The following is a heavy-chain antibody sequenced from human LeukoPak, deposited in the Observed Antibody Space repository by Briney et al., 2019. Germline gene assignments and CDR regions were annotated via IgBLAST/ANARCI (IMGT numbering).Heavy chain of an antibody. CDR2: INHSGSI. CDR3: ARGRRGYSYGSMDY. J-gene: IGHJ4*02. D-gene: IGHD5-18*01. CDR1: GGSFSGYY. V-gene: IGHV4-34*01. Sequence: PSETLSLTCAVYGGSFSGYYWSWIRQPPGKGLEWIGEINHSGSINYNPSLKSRVTISVDTSKNQFSLKLSSVTAADTAVYYCARGRRGYSYGSMDYWGQGTLVTVSS.